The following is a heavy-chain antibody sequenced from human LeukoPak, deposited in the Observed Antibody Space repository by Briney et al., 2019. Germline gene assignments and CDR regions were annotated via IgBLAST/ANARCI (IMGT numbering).Heavy chain of an antibody. CDR1: GGSISSSSYY. V-gene: IGHV4-39*01. CDR3: ACRAETYDYVWGIGAFDI. D-gene: IGHD3-16*01. CDR2: IYYSGST. Sequence: PSETLSLTCTVSGGSISSSSYYWGWIRQPPGKGLECIGSIYYSGSTYYNSSLRSRLTISVDTSKNQFSLKLSSVTAADTAVYHCACRAETYDYVWGIGAFDIWGQGTMVTVSS. J-gene: IGHJ3*02.